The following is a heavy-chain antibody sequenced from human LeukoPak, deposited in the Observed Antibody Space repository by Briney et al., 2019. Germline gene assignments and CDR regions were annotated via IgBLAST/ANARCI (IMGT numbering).Heavy chain of an antibody. CDR1: RFTFSSYA. Sequence: GGSLRLSCAASRFTFSSYAMSWVRQAPGKGLEWVSVIYSGGSTYYADSVKGRFTISRDNSKNTLYLQMNSLRAEDTAVYYCARGGYYDFWSGYYGGDYYFDYWGQGTLVTVSS. D-gene: IGHD3-3*01. CDR2: IYSGGST. J-gene: IGHJ4*02. CDR3: ARGGYYDFWSGYYGGDYYFDY. V-gene: IGHV3-66*01.